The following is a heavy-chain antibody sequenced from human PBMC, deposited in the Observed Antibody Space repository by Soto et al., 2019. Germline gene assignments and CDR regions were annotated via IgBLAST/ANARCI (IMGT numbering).Heavy chain of an antibody. CDR2: IEQNGGER. V-gene: IGHV3-7*05. J-gene: IGHJ4*02. D-gene: IGHD6-19*01. Sequence: DVHLMEYGGGLVQPGGSLRLSCEASGYTFSSLWMNWVRQAPGKGLEWVAIIEQNGGERNYLDSVKGRFTISRDNAKNSVSLQMNSLKVEDTARYYCVVGYGWLPDHWGQGTLVIVSS. CDR3: VVGYGWLPDH. CDR1: GYTFSSLW.